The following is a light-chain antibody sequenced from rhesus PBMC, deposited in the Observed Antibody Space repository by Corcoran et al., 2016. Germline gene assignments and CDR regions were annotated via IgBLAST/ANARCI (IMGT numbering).Light chain of an antibody. CDR1: QGISSY. Sequence: DIQMSQSPSSLSASVGDRVTSTCRASQGISSYLNWYQQKPGKAPKLLIYYATSLESGVPSRSSGSGSGTDLTLTISSLQPEDVATYYCQQCNSNPLTFGGGTKVELK. V-gene: IGKV1-32*02. CDR3: QQCNSNPLT. J-gene: IGKJ4*01. CDR2: YAT.